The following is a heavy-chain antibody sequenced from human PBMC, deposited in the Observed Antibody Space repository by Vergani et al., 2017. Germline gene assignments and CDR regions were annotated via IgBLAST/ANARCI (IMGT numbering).Heavy chain of an antibody. CDR3: VEGRSGGYYY. D-gene: IGHD3-10*01. CDR2: IKSKIDGGTA. V-gene: IGHV3-15*07. J-gene: IGHJ4*02. CDR1: GFTFSNGW. Sequence: EVQLVESGGGLVKPGGSLRLSCAVSGFTFSNGWMNWVRQAPGKGLEWVGHIKSKIDGGTADCAAPVKGRFTISRDDSKNTVYLEMNSLRTEDTALYYCVEGRSGGYYYWGQGTLVTVSS.